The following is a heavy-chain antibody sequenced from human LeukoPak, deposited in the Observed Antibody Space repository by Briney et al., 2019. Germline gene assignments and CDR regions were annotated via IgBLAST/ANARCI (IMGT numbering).Heavy chain of an antibody. CDR2: IWYDGSNK. D-gene: IGHD5-24*01. V-gene: IGHV3-33*01. Sequence: TGGSLRLSCAASGFTFSSFGMHWVRQAPGKGLEWVAVIWYDGSNKYYADSVKGRFTISRDYSKNTVYLQMNSLRAEDTAVYYCAREASVLASIPYDYWGQGTLVTVSS. CDR3: AREASVLASIPYDY. CDR1: GFTFSSFG. J-gene: IGHJ4*02.